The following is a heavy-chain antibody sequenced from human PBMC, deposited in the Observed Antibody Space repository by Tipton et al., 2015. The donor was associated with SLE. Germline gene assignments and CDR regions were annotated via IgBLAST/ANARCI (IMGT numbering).Heavy chain of an antibody. J-gene: IGHJ3*02. CDR3: ARRWLHYSNALDI. V-gene: IGHV4-39*01. Sequence: LRLSCTVSGGSISSSSYYWGWIRQPPGKGLEWIGSIYYSGSTYYNPSLKRRVTISVDPSKNHFSLKLSSVTAADTAVYYCARRWLHYSNALDIWGQGSMVTVSS. D-gene: IGHD5-24*01. CDR2: IYYSGST. CDR1: GGSISSSSYY.